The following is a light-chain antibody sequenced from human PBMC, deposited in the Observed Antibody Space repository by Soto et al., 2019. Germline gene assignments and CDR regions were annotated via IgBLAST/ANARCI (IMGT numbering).Light chain of an antibody. Sequence: EIVFTQSPGTLSLSTGERATLSCRASQSVSSSYLAWYQQKPGQAPRLLIYGASSRATGIPDMFSGSGAGTDCTLTITRLEPEDSAVYFCQQYTGQPTTFGQGTRLEIK. J-gene: IGKJ5*01. V-gene: IGKV3-20*01. CDR1: QSVSSSY. CDR2: GAS. CDR3: QQYTGQPTT.